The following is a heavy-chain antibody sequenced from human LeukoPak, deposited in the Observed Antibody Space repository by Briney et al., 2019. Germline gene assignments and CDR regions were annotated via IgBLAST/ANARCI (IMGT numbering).Heavy chain of an antibody. CDR3: ARRHYYGSGIGAFDI. Sequence: GGSLRLSCAASGFPFSSYSMNWVRQAPGEGLEWVSYISSSSITIYYADSVKGRFTISRDNAKNSLYLQMNSLRDEDTAVYYCARRHYYGSGIGAFDIWGQGTMVTVSS. D-gene: IGHD3-10*01. CDR2: ISSSSITI. V-gene: IGHV3-48*02. CDR1: GFPFSSYS. J-gene: IGHJ3*02.